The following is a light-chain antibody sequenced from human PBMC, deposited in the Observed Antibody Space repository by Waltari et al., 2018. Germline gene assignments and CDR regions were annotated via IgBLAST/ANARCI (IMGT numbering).Light chain of an antibody. Sequence: QSALTQPASVSGSPGQSITISCTGTSDDVGAYNYVSWYQQHPGKAPKLLISDVSERPSGFSNRFSGSKSGNTASLTISGLQSEDEADYYCCSLTTSTSLDYVFGTGTKVTVL. CDR1: SDDVGAYNY. CDR2: DVS. CDR3: CSLTTSTSLDYV. J-gene: IGLJ1*01. V-gene: IGLV2-14*01.